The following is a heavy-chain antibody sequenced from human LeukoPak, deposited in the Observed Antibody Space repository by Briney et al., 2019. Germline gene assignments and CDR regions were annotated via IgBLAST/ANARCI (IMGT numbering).Heavy chain of an antibody. J-gene: IGHJ6*02. V-gene: IGHV4-34*01. CDR3: ARGYCSGGSCYSVSVHYYYGMDV. CDR2: INHSGST. D-gene: IGHD2-15*01. Sequence: SETLSLTCAVYGGSFSGYYWSWIRQPPGKGLEWIGEINHSGSTNYNPSLKSRVTISVDTSKNQFSLKLSPVTAADTAVYYCARGYCSGGSCYSVSVHYYYGMDVWGQGTTVTVSS. CDR1: GGSFSGYY.